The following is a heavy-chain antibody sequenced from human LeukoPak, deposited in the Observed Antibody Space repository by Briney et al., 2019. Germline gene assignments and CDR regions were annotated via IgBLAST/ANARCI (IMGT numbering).Heavy chain of an antibody. CDR2: IYHTGST. V-gene: IGHV4-30-2*01. D-gene: IGHD1-26*01. J-gene: IGHJ3*01. CDR1: GDSISSAYS. CDR3: ARVVGATSHDTFDV. Sequence: SQTLSLTCAVSGDSISSAYSWSWIQQPPGKGLEWIGYIYHTGSTSYNPSLKTRVTISIDRPRNQFSLKLSSVTAADTAMYYCARVVGATSHDTFDVWGQGTMVTVSS.